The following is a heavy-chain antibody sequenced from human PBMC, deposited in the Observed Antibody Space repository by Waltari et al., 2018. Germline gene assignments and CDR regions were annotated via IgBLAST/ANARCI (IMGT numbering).Heavy chain of an antibody. D-gene: IGHD2-21*02. Sequence: QVQLVQSGTEVKKPGASVKVSCKASGYSFITNYVHWVRQAPGQGLEWMGWLKPMTGVTKCAQKLDGRRTVTRETDIRTAYMELSKLKADDTAVYYCARDGSCGGDCYVNAFDIWGQGTVVTVSS. V-gene: IGHV1-2*02. CDR1: GYSFITNY. J-gene: IGHJ3*02. CDR2: LKPMTGVT. CDR3: ARDGSCGGDCYVNAFDI.